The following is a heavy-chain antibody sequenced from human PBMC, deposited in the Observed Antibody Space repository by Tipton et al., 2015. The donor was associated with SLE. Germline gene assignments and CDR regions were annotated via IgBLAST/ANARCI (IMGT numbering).Heavy chain of an antibody. V-gene: IGHV4-59*08. CDR1: GGSISSYY. CDR2: IYYSGST. D-gene: IGHD1-7*01. CDR3: ARHGGIMVELRGWVDY. Sequence: LRLSCTVSGGSISSYYWSWIRQPPGKGLEWIGYIYYSGSTNYNPSLKSRVTISVDTSKNQFSLKLSSVTAADTAVYYCARHGGIMVELRGWVDYWGQGTLVTVSS. J-gene: IGHJ4*02.